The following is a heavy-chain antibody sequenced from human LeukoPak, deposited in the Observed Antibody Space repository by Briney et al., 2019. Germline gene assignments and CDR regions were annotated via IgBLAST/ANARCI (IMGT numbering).Heavy chain of an antibody. CDR1: GGSISSYY. V-gene: IGHV4-4*07. D-gene: IGHD6-13*01. J-gene: IGHJ6*03. CDR3: ARVLHAAAGTAYYYMDV. Sequence: PSETLSLTCTVSGGSISSYYWSWIRQPAGKGLEWIGRIYTSGSTNYNPSLKSQVTMSVDTSKNQFSLKLSSVTAADTAVYYCARVLHAAAGTAYYYMDVWGKGTTVTVSS. CDR2: IYTSGST.